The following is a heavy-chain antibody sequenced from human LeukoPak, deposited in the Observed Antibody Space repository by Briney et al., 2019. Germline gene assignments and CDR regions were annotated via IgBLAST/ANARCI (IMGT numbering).Heavy chain of an antibody. CDR1: GGTFSSYT. CDR3: ARGWSGYSFDY. V-gene: IGHV1-69*02. J-gene: IGHJ4*02. CDR2: IIPILGIA. Sequence: SVQVSCKASGGTFSSYTISWVRQAPGQGLEWMGRIIPILGIANYAQKFQGRVTITADKSTSTAYMELSSLRSGDTAVYYCARGWSGYSFDYWGQGTLVTVSS. D-gene: IGHD3-3*01.